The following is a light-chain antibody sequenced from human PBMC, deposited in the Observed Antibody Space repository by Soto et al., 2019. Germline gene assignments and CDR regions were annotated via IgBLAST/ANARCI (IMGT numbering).Light chain of an antibody. CDR2: DDG. J-gene: IGLJ2*01. CDR3: QVWDSSSDHRVV. CDR1: NIAIKS. Sequence: SYELTQAPSVSVAPGQPARITYGGNNIAIKSVHWYQQKPGQAPVLVVYDDGDRPSGIPERFSGSNSGNTATLTITRVEAGDEADYHCQVWDSSSDHRVVFGGGTKLTVL. V-gene: IGLV3-21*02.